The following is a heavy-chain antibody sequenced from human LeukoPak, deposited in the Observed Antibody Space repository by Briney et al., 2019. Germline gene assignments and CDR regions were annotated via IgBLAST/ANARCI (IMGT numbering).Heavy chain of an antibody. CDR3: ARRYCSSTSCHPDAFDI. CDR2: IYYSGST. CDR1: GGSISSYY. J-gene: IGHJ3*02. V-gene: IGHV4-59*01. Sequence: SETLSLTCTVSGGSISSYYWSWIRQLPGKGLEWIGYIYYSGSTDYNPSLKSRVTISVDTSKNQFSLKLSSVTAADTAVYYCARRYCSSTSCHPDAFDIWGQGTMVTVSS. D-gene: IGHD2-2*01.